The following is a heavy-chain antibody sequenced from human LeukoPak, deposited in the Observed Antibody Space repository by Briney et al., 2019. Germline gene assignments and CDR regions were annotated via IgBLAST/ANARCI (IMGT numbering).Heavy chain of an antibody. CDR3: AKKSVAAIPPLY. J-gene: IGHJ4*02. Sequence: GGSLRLSCAASGFTFSSYEMSWVRQAPGKGLEWVSGITGSGGSTYYADSVKGRFTTSRDNSKNTLYLQMNSLRAEDTAIYYCAKKSVAAIPPLYWGQGTLVTVSS. V-gene: IGHV3-23*01. D-gene: IGHD2-21*02. CDR2: ITGSGGST. CDR1: GFTFSSYE.